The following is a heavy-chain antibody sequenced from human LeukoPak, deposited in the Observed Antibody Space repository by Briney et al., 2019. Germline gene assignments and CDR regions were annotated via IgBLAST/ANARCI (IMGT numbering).Heavy chain of an antibody. CDR2: INPNSGGT. J-gene: IGHJ4*02. CDR3: ASSSTIFGVVILN. D-gene: IGHD3-3*01. Sequence: ASVKVSCKASGYTFTGYYMHWVRQAPGQGLEWMGWINPNSGGTNYAQKFQGRVTVTRDTSISTAYMELSRLRSDDTAVYYCASSSTIFGVVILNWGQGTLVTVSS. CDR1: GYTFTGYY. V-gene: IGHV1-2*02.